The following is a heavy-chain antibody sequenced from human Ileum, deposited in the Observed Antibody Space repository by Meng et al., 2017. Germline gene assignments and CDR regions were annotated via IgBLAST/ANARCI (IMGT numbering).Heavy chain of an antibody. CDR1: GIPFANAW. CDR3: MIRASA. Sequence: VQWWWSWVGSEKTGGSLRLSCTSSGIPFANAWVGWVRQARGKGLEWVGRINSKTDGGTMEYAAPVKGRFTISRDDSKNTMYLQMYSLKIEDTTFYYYMIRASARGQGTLVTVSS. J-gene: IGHJ4*02. CDR2: INSKTDGGTM. V-gene: IGHV3-15*01. D-gene: IGHD3-16*01.